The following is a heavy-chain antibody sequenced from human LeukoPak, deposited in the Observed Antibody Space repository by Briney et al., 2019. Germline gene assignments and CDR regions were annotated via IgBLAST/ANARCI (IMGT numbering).Heavy chain of an antibody. Sequence: TLSLTCTVSGGSISSGGYYWSWIRQHPGRGLEWIGYIYYSGSTYYNPSLKSRVTISVDTSKNQFSLKLSSVTAADTAVYYCATGGYAAAGPNWFDPWGQGTLVTVSS. CDR1: GGSISSGGYY. D-gene: IGHD6-13*01. CDR2: IYYSGST. V-gene: IGHV4-31*03. CDR3: ATGGYAAAGPNWFDP. J-gene: IGHJ5*02.